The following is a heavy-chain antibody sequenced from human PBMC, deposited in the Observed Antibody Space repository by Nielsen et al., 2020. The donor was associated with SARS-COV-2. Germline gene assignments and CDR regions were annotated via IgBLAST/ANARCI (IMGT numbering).Heavy chain of an antibody. V-gene: IGHV5-51*01. CDR2: IYPGDSDT. Sequence: KVSCKASGYSFTSYWIVWLRQMPGKGLEWMGIIYPGDSDTTYSPSFQGQVTISADKSINTAYLQWSTLKASDTAMYYCARRMDYYYGLDVWGRGTTVTVSS. D-gene: IGHD5-24*01. CDR3: ARRMDYYYGLDV. CDR1: GYSFTSYW. J-gene: IGHJ6*02.